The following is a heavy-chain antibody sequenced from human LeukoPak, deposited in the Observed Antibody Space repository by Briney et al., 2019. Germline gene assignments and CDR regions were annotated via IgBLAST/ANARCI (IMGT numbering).Heavy chain of an antibody. D-gene: IGHD3-10*01. Sequence: GASVKVSCKASGYTFTGYYMHWVRQAPGQGLEWMGWINPNSGGTNYAQKFQGRVTMTRDTSISTAYMELSSLRSDDTAVYYCARRGLYGSGSYYVVWFDPWGQGTLVTVSS. V-gene: IGHV1-2*02. CDR1: GYTFTGYY. CDR3: ARRGLYGSGSYYVVWFDP. CDR2: INPNSGGT. J-gene: IGHJ5*02.